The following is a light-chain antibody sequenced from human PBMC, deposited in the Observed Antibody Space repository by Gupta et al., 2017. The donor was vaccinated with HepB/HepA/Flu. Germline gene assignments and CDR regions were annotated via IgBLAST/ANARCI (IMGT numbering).Light chain of an antibody. CDR1: QSISRH. Sequence: DIQLTQSPSSLSASVGDRVTITCRASQSISRHLNWYQQKPGKAPKLLIYTTSNLQSGVPSRFSGSGSGTDFTLTITNRQPEDFASYYCQQTDGNPPCNFGQGTKLEIK. CDR3: QQTDGNPPCN. V-gene: IGKV1-39*01. CDR2: TTS. J-gene: IGKJ2*02.